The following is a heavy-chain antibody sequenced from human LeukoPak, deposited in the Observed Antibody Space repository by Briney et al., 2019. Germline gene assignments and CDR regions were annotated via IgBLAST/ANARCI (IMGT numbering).Heavy chain of an antibody. CDR1: GFTFSNYG. Sequence: GGSLRLSCTASGFTFSNYGMSWVRQAPGKGLEWVSGLNNNGGSIYYADSVKGRFTTSRDNSKNTLYLQMNGLRAEDTARYYCAKDRSNTVTDSSRYYGMDVWGQGTTVTVSS. J-gene: IGHJ6*02. CDR2: LNNNGGSI. D-gene: IGHD4-17*01. CDR3: AKDRSNTVTDSSRYYGMDV. V-gene: IGHV3-23*01.